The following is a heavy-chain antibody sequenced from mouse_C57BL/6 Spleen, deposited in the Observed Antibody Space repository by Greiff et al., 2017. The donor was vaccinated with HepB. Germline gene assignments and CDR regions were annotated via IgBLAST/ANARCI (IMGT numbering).Heavy chain of an antibody. CDR3: ARSGSYAMDY. CDR2: INPYNGGT. J-gene: IGHJ4*01. Sequence: EVKLVESGPVLVKPGASVKMSCKASGYTFTDYYMNWVKQSHGKSLEWIGVINPYNGGTSYNQKFKGKATLTVDKSSSTAYMELNSLTSEDSAVYYCARSGSYAMDYWGQGTSVTVSS. V-gene: IGHV1-19*01. CDR1: GYTFTDYY.